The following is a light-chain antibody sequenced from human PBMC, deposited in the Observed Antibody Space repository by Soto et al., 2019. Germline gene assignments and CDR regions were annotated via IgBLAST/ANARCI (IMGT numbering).Light chain of an antibody. CDR2: WAS. CDR1: QSVLYSSNNKTY. Sequence: DIVMTQCPDSLAVSLGERATINCKSSQSVLYSSNNKTYLAWYQQKPGQPPKLLIYWASTRESGVPDRFSGSGSGTDFTLTISSLQAEDVAVYYCQQYYSAPYTFGQGTKLEIK. V-gene: IGKV4-1*01. CDR3: QQYYSAPYT. J-gene: IGKJ2*01.